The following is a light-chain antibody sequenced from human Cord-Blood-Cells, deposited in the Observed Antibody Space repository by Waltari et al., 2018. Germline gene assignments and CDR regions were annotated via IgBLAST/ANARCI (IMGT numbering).Light chain of an antibody. CDR3: SSYAGSNNLV. CDR1: SSDVGGYNY. Sequence: QSALPQPPSASGSPGQSVTIYCTGTSSDVGGYNYVSWYQQHPGKAPKLMIYEVIKRPSGVPDRFSGSKSGNTASLTVAGLQTEDEADYYCSSYAGSNNLVFGGGTKLTVL. CDR2: EVI. V-gene: IGLV2-8*01. J-gene: IGLJ2*01.